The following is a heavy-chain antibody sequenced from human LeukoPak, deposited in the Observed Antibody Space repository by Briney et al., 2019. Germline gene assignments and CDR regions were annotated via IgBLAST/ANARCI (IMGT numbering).Heavy chain of an antibody. CDR1: GFTFSDYY. CDR2: ISSSGSTI. D-gene: IGHD2-15*01. CDR3: ARDPGYCSGGSCQYYYDYYMDV. J-gene: IGHJ6*03. V-gene: IGHV3-11*04. Sequence: GGSLRLSCAASGFTFSDYYMSWIRQAPGKGLEWVSYISSSGSTIYYADSVKGRFTISRDNAKNSLYLQMNSLRAEDTAVYYCARDPGYCSGGSCQYYYDYYMDVWGKGTTVTVSS.